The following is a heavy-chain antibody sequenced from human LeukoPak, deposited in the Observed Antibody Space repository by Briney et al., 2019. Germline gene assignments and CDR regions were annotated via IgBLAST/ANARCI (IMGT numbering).Heavy chain of an antibody. J-gene: IGHJ5*02. V-gene: IGHV1-24*01. CDR2: LDPEHGGR. D-gene: IGHD3-16*02. CDR1: GKSLTRVS. CDR3: ATATIIWGSYRSWLDT. Sequence: GASVKVSCKVSGKSLTRVSIHWVRQSPGKGLEWMGGLDPEHGGRLYAQTFQGTVTMTEDASTDTAYVELNRLRSEAAAVSYSATATIIWGSYRSWLDTWGQGTLVTVSS.